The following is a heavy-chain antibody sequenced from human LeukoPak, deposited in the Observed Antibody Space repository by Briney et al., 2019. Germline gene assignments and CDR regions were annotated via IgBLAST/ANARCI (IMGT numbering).Heavy chain of an antibody. CDR1: GFSFNNYE. J-gene: IGHJ4*02. Sequence: GGSLRLSCAASGFSFNNYEMNWVGQVPGKGLEWVSYISSGATTIYYADSVKGRFTISRDNAKNSLYLQMNSLRSEDTAVYYCARGRSGHYWGQGTLVTVFS. CDR2: ISSGATTI. CDR3: ARGRSGHY. V-gene: IGHV3-48*03.